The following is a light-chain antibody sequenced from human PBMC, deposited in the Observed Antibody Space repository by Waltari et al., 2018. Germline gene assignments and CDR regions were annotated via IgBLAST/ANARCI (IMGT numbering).Light chain of an antibody. J-gene: IGLJ3*02. CDR3: ATWDDRLSGWL. CDR1: GPHLRRQI. Sequence: QSVLTQTPSASGTPGQRVTIPCSGSGPHLRRQIVYWYPQLPGTAPKLLIYKNDQRPSGVPDRFSGSKSGTSASLAISGLRSEDEADYYCATWDDRLSGWLFGGGTKLTAL. V-gene: IGLV1-47*01. CDR2: KND.